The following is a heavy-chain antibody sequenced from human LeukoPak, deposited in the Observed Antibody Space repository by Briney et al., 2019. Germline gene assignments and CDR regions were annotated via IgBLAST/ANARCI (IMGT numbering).Heavy chain of an antibody. CDR2: IDGDGGST. D-gene: IGHD3-16*01. Sequence: PRGSLRLSCAASGFTFSGFWMHWVRQAPGKGLVWVSRIDGDGGSTTYADSVKGRFTISRDNARNTLHLQMISLRAEDTAVYYCARTMTGGSFDFWGQGTLVTVSS. J-gene: IGHJ4*02. V-gene: IGHV3-74*03. CDR1: GFTFSGFW. CDR3: ARTMTGGSFDF.